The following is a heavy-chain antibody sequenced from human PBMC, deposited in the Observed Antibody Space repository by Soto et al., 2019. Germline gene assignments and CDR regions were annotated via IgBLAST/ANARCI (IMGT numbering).Heavy chain of an antibody. V-gene: IGHV3-23*01. D-gene: IGHD2-8*01. CDR1: GFTFSSYA. Sequence: EVQLLESGGGLVQPGGSLRLSCAASGFTFSSYAMNWVRQAPGKGLEWVSGISGSGGSTYYADSVKGRFTISRDNSKNTLYLQMNSLRAEDTAVYYCAKNGGGSPLRHLDYWGQGTLVTVSS. CDR3: AKNGGGSPLRHLDY. CDR2: ISGSGGST. J-gene: IGHJ4*02.